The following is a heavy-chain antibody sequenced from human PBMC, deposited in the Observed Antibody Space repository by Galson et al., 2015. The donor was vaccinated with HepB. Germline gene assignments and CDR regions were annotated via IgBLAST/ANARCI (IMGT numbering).Heavy chain of an antibody. D-gene: IGHD3-22*01. CDR2: INPFNGGT. Sequence: SVKVSCKASGYTFTNYCIHWLRQAPGQGLEWMGIINPFNGGTHYPPRFQGRVTITRDTSTSTVYMELSSLRSDDTAVYYCSRAGTESDYYDSSGYQPGEKWGQGTLVTVPS. J-gene: IGHJ4*02. CDR1: GYTFTNYC. CDR3: SRAGTESDYYDSSGYQPGEK. V-gene: IGHV1-46*01.